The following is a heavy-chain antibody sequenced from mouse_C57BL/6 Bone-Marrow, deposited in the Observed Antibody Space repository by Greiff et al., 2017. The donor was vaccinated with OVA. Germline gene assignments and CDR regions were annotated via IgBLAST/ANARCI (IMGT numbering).Heavy chain of an antibody. V-gene: IGHV1-31*01. Sequence: VQLQQSGPELVKPGASVKISCKASGYSFTGYYMHWVKQSHGNILDWIGYIYPYNGVSSYNQKFKGKATLTVDKSSSTAYMELRSLTSEDSAVYYCARYTTVVAQYYYAMDYWGQGTSVTVSS. J-gene: IGHJ4*01. D-gene: IGHD1-1*01. CDR1: GYSFTGYY. CDR3: ARYTTVVAQYYYAMDY. CDR2: IYPYNGVS.